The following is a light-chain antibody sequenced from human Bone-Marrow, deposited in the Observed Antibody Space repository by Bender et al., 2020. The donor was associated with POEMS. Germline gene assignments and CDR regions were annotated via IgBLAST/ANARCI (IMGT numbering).Light chain of an antibody. V-gene: IGLV1-44*01. CDR1: SSNIGAHA. CDR3: AVWKDSLNGWV. CDR2: SSH. J-gene: IGLJ3*02. Sequence: QSVLTHPPSASGTPGQRVTISCSRGSSNIGAHAVNWYQHLPGTAPKLLIYSSHWRPSEVPDRFSGSRSGTSASLAISALQSEEEADYYCAVWKDSLNGWVFGGGTKLTV.